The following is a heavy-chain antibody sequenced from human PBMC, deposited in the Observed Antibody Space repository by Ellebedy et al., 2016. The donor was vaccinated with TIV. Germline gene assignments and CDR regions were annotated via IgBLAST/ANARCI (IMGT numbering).Heavy chain of an antibody. CDR1: GYAFSTYE. CDR2: MNPFSGDT. V-gene: IGHV1-8*01. D-gene: IGHD1-26*01. CDR3: ARDGGSYSDFDY. Sequence: AASVKVSCKASGYAFSTYEINWVRQATGQGLEWMGWMNPFSGDTGCAQKFQGWVTMTRDTSISTAYMELSRLRSDDTAVYYCARDGGSYSDFDYWGQGTLVTVSS. J-gene: IGHJ4*02.